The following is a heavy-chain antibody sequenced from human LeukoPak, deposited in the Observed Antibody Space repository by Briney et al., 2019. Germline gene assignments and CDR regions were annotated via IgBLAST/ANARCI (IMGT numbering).Heavy chain of an antibody. CDR3: ARVRPVEMATISLGYAFDI. Sequence: ASVKVSCKASGYTFTSYGISWVRQAPGQGLEWMGWISAYNGNTNYAQKLQGRVTMTTDTSTSTAYMELRSLRSDDTAVYYCARVRPVEMATISLGYAFDIWGQGTMVTVSS. J-gene: IGHJ3*02. CDR2: ISAYNGNT. CDR1: GYTFTSYG. D-gene: IGHD5-24*01. V-gene: IGHV1-18*01.